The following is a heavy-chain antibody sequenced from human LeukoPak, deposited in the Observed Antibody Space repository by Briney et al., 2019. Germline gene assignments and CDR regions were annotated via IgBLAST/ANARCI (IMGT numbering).Heavy chain of an antibody. CDR3: TSPYYDSSGLEDY. Sequence: GGSLRLSCAASGFTFSGSAMHWVRQASGKGLEWVGRIRSKANSYATAYAASVKGRFTISRDDSKNTAYLQMNSLKTEDTAVYYCTSPYYDSSGLEDYWGQGTLVTVSS. D-gene: IGHD3-22*01. CDR2: IRSKANSYAT. J-gene: IGHJ4*02. V-gene: IGHV3-73*01. CDR1: GFTFSGSA.